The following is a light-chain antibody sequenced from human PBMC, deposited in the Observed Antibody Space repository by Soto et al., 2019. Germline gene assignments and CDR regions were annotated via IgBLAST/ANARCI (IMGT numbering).Light chain of an antibody. V-gene: IGLV2-18*02. CDR3: NSFTTSSTYV. CDR2: DVT. J-gene: IGLJ1*01. CDR1: SSDVGSYNR. Sequence: QSALTQPPSVSGSPGQSVAISCTGTSSDVGSYNRVAWYQQPPGTAPKLIIYDVTNRPSGVPDRFSGSKSGNTASLTISGPQAEDEADYYCNSFTTSSTYVFGTGTKVTVL.